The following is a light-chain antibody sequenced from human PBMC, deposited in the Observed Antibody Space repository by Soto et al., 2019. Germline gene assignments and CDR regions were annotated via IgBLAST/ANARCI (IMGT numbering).Light chain of an antibody. CDR1: QNIGSR. V-gene: IGKV1-5*01. CDR3: QQYKSWPYT. J-gene: IGKJ2*01. Sequence: DIQMTQSPSTLSASVGDRVAITCRASQNIGSRLAWYQQKPDEAPKLLIYDASSLESGVPLRFGGSGSGTDFTLIISSLQSEDFAVYYCQQYKSWPYTFGQGTKLEIK. CDR2: DAS.